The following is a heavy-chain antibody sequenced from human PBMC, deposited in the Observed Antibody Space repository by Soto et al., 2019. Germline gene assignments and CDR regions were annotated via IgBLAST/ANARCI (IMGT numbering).Heavy chain of an antibody. D-gene: IGHD2-2*01. V-gene: IGHV3-48*02. CDR2: ISSSSSTI. CDR1: GFTFSSYS. Sequence: EVQLVESGGGLVQPGGSLRLSCAASGFTFSSYSMNWVRQAPGKGLEWVSYISSSSSTIYYADSVKGRFTISRDNAKNSLYLQMNSRRDEDTPVYYCARDTPGFYCSSTSCPRFDYWGQGTLVTVSS. CDR3: ARDTPGFYCSSTSCPRFDY. J-gene: IGHJ4*02.